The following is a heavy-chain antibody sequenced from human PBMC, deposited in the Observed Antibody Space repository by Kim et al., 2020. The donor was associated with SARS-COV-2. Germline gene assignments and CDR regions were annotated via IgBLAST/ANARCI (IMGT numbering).Heavy chain of an antibody. CDR1: GDTFNTYG. V-gene: IGHV1-69*06. D-gene: IGHD3-3*01. Sequence: SVNVSCKASGDTFNTYGISWVRQAPGQGLEWLGGMIPIFGTSRYAQKFQGRVTMTADKFTSTAYMDLSSLRSEDTAVYYCATTVFGGSNSRYYFDFWGQGTLVTVSS. CDR2: MIPIFGTS. CDR3: ATTVFGGSNSRYYFDF. J-gene: IGHJ4*02.